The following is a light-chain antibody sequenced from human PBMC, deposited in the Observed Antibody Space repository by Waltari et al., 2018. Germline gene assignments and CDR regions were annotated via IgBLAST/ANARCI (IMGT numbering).Light chain of an antibody. CDR2: EDN. CDR3: QSYDSSLWV. CDR1: SGCIARHY. J-gene: IGLJ3*02. Sequence: NFMLTQPHSVSESPGKKVTIPRHGSSGCIARHYLQRYQPRPGSAPNSVIYEDNQRPPGVPDRFSGSIDSSSNSASLTVSGLKTEDEADYYCQSYDSSLWVFGGGTKLTVL. V-gene: IGLV6-57*02.